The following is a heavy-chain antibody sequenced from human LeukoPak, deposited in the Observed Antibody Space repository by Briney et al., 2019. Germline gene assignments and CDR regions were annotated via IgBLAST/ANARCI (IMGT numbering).Heavy chain of an antibody. V-gene: IGHV3-64*01. J-gene: IGHJ4*02. CDR3: ARALSPYYYDSSGFPYY. D-gene: IGHD3-22*01. Sequence: GGSLRLSCAVSGITFSTFAMSWVRQAPGKGLEYVSAISSNGGSTYYANSVKGRFTISRDNSKNTLYLQMGSLRAEDMAVYYCARALSPYYYDSSGFPYYWGQGTLVTASP. CDR1: GITFSTFA. CDR2: ISSNGGST.